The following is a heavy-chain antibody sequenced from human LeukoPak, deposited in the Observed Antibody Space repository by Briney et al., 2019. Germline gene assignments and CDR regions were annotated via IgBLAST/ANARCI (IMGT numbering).Heavy chain of an antibody. V-gene: IGHV1-69*05. CDR3: ARGMVRGVIIYYFDY. CDR1: GGTFSSYA. Sequence: ASVKVSCKASGGTFSSYAISWVRQAPGQGLEWMGGIIPIFGTANYAQKFQGRVTITTDESTSTAYMGLSSLRSEDTAVYYCARGMVRGVIIYYFDYWGQGTLVTVSS. CDR2: IIPIFGTA. D-gene: IGHD3-10*01. J-gene: IGHJ4*02.